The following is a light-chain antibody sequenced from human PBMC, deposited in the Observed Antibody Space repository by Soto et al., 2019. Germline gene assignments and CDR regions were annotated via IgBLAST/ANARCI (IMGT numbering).Light chain of an antibody. Sequence: QSVLTQSPSVSEAPRQRVTISCSGSSSNIGNNAVKWYQQVPGKAPKLLIYYDDLLPPGVSDRFSGSKSGTSASLAISGLQSEDEADYYCEAWGDSLNGYVFGTGTKLTVL. J-gene: IGLJ1*01. CDR2: YDD. CDR3: EAWGDSLNGYV. CDR1: SSNIGNNA. V-gene: IGLV1-36*01.